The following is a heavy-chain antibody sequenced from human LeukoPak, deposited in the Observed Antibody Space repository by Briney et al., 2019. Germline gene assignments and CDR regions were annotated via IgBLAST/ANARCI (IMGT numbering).Heavy chain of an antibody. J-gene: IGHJ3*02. CDR2: INHSGST. D-gene: IGHD6-19*01. CDR1: GGSFSGYY. V-gene: IGHV4-34*01. Sequence: SETLSLTCAVYGGSFSGYYWSWIRQPPGKGLEWIGEINHSGSTNYNPSLKSRVTISVDTSKNQFSLKLSSVTAADTAAYYCARSGGSGWYDAFDIWGQGTMVTVSS. CDR3: ARSGGSGWYDAFDI.